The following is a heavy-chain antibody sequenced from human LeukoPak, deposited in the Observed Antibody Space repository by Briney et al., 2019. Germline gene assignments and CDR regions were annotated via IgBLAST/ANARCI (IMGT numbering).Heavy chain of an antibody. J-gene: IGHJ6*04. CDR1: GGSFSGYY. CDR2: INHSGST. D-gene: IGHD6-13*01. Sequence: SETLSLTCAVYGGSFSGYYWSWIRQPPGKGLECIGEINHSGSTNYIPSLKSRVTISVDTSKNQFSLKLSSVTAADTAVYYCARGQGIADRYYYYYMMDVWGKGTTVTVSS. CDR3: ARGQGIADRYYYYYMMDV. V-gene: IGHV4-34*01.